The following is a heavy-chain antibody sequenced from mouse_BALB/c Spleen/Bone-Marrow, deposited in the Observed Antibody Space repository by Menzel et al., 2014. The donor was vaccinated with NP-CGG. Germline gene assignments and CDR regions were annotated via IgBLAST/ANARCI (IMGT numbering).Heavy chain of an antibody. CDR2: VWAGGST. J-gene: IGHJ2*01. CDR3: ARSPQRTTMIGY. CDR1: GFSLTSYG. V-gene: IGHV2-9*02. Sequence: VQRVESGPGLVAPSQSLSITCTVSGFSLTSYGVHWVRQPPGKGMEWLGVVWAGGSTNYNSALMSRLSISKDNSKSXVFLKMNSLQTDDTAMYYCARSPQRTTMIGYWGQGTTLTVSS. D-gene: IGHD2-1*01.